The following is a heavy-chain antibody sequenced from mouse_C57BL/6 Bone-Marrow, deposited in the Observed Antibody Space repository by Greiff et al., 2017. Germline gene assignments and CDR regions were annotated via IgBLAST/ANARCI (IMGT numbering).Heavy chain of an antibody. J-gene: IGHJ4*01. CDR2: INPNNGGT. CDR1: GYTFTDYN. Sequence: EVQLQQSGPELVKPGASVKIPCKASGYTFTDYNMDWVKQSHGKSLEWIGDINPNNGGTIYNQKFKGKATLTVDKSSSTAYMELRSLTSEDTAVYYCARTYSPYYYAMDYWGQGTSVTVSS. V-gene: IGHV1-18*01. CDR3: ARTYSPYYYAMDY.